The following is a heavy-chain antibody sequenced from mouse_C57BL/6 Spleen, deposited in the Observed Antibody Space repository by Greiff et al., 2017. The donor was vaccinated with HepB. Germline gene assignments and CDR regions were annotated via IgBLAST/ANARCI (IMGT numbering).Heavy chain of an antibody. J-gene: IGHJ3*01. CDR3: ARGGYYVKFAY. D-gene: IGHD2-3*01. V-gene: IGHV1-50*01. Sequence: QVHVKQPGAELVKPGASVKLSCKASGYTFTSYWMQWVKQRPGQGLEWIGEIDPSDSYTNYNQKFKGKATLTVDTSSSTAYMQLSSLTSEDSAVYYCARGGYYVKFAYWGQGTLVTVSA. CDR1: GYTFTSYW. CDR2: IDPSDSYT.